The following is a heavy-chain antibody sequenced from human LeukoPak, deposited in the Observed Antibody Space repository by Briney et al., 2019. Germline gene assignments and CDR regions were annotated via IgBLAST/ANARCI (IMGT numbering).Heavy chain of an antibody. J-gene: IGHJ5*02. CDR3: ARDPFPTETWFGERTRTDDP. Sequence: NSSETLSLTCTVSGGSISSSSYYWGWIRQPPGKGLEWIGSIYYSGSTYYNPSLKSRVTISVDTSKNQFSLKLSSVTAADTAVYYCARDPFPTETWFGERTRTDDPWGQGTLVTVSS. CDR1: GGSISSSSYY. V-gene: IGHV4-39*07. CDR2: IYYSGST. D-gene: IGHD3-10*01.